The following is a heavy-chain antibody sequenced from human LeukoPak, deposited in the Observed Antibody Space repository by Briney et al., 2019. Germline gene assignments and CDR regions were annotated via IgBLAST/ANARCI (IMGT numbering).Heavy chain of an antibody. D-gene: IGHD5-18*01. CDR1: GGSISIYY. J-gene: IGHJ6*02. CDR3: ARQRKYSYGFYYYGMDV. V-gene: IGHV4-59*08. CDR2: IYYSGST. Sequence: SETLSLTCTVSGGSISIYYWNWIRQPPGKGLEWIGYIYYSGSTNYNPSLKSRVTISVDTSKNQFSLKLSSVTAADTAVYYCARQRKYSYGFYYYGMDVWGQGTTVTVSS.